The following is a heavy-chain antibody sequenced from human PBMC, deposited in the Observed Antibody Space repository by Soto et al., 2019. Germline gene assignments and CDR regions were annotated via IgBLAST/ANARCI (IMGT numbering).Heavy chain of an antibody. J-gene: IGHJ5*02. V-gene: IGHV1-18*03. D-gene: IGHD2-8*01. Sequence: QGQLVQSGPEVKKPGASVKVSCKASGYAFSNSGFSWMRQAPGQGLEWMGWISTYNGNTNYAQKFQGRLSMTTDISTSTAFMELRTLRSDDMAVYYCARDEYNNGRNWLNPWGQGTLVTVTS. CDR3: ARDEYNNGRNWLNP. CDR2: ISTYNGNT. CDR1: GYAFSNSG.